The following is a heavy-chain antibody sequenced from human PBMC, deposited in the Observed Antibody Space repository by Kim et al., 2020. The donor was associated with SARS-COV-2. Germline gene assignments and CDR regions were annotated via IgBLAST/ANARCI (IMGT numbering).Heavy chain of an antibody. V-gene: IGHV3-30*07. D-gene: IGHD6-13*01. J-gene: IGHJ6*02. CDR3: ARDQLGSYYYGMDV. Sequence: ADPGKGRFTISRDNSKNTLYLQVNSLRAEDTAVYYCARDQLGSYYYGMDVWGQGTTVTVSS.